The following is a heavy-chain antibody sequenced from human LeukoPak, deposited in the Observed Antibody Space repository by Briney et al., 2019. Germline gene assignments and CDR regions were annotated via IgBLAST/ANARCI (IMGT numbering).Heavy chain of an antibody. V-gene: IGHV1-58*01. CDR2: IVVGSGNT. Sequence: SVKVSCKASGFTFTSSAVQWVRQARGQRLEWIGWIVVGSGNTNYAQKFQERVTITRDMSTSIVYMELSSLRSEDTAVYYCAAEAAYYYDRRVAFDVWGQGTMVTVSS. J-gene: IGHJ3*01. CDR3: AAEAAYYYDRRVAFDV. D-gene: IGHD3-22*01. CDR1: GFTFTSSA.